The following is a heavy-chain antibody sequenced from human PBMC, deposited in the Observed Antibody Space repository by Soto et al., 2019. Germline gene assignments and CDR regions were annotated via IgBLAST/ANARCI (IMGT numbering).Heavy chain of an antibody. CDR1: GFTFSSYA. Sequence: PGGSLRLSCAASGFTFSSYAMHWVRQAPGKGLEWVAVISYDGSNKYYADSVKGRFTISRDNSKNTLYLQMNSLRAEDTAVYPCARDRAYYDSSGYSFDAFDIWGQGTMVTVSS. J-gene: IGHJ3*02. V-gene: IGHV3-30-3*01. CDR2: ISYDGSNK. D-gene: IGHD3-22*01. CDR3: ARDRAYYDSSGYSFDAFDI.